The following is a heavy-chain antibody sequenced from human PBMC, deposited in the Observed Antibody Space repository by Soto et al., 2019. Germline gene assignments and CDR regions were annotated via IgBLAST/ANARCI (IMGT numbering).Heavy chain of an antibody. CDR1: GFTFNRFN. CDR2: ISGSSTSI. D-gene: IGHD1-26*01. V-gene: IGHV3-48*01. J-gene: IGHJ4*02. Sequence: GGSLRLSCAASGFTFNRFNMNWVRQAPGKGLEWVSYISGSSTSIYYADSVKGRFTISRDNSKNTLYLQMNSLRAEDTAMYYCAGGKYYFDYCGQGTLVTVSS. CDR3: AGGKYYFDY.